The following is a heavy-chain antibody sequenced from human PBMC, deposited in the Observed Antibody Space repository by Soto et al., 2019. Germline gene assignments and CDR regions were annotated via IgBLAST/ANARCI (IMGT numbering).Heavy chain of an antibody. CDR1: GYIFTNNN. Sequence: ASVKVSCKASGYIFTNNNIHWVRQAPGQGLEWMGIINPSGGSTTYAQKFQGRVTMTRDTSTSTVYMDLSSLRSEDTAVYYCARGDYDSSAYSYFDNWGQGTLVTAPQ. CDR2: INPSGGST. D-gene: IGHD3-22*01. CDR3: ARGDYDSSAYSYFDN. V-gene: IGHV1-46*01. J-gene: IGHJ4*02.